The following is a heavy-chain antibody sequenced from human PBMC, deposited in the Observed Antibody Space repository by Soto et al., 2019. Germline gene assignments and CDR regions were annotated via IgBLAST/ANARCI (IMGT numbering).Heavy chain of an antibody. J-gene: IGHJ4*02. Sequence: SETLSLTCAVSGGSINSRYWWSWVRQSPGKGLEWIGEIYHSGSTNYNPSLKSRVTISVDKSKNQFSLKLSSVTAADTAVYYCARANYFESSGPFDYWGPGTLVTVSS. CDR3: ARANYFESSGPFDY. CDR1: GGSINSRYW. V-gene: IGHV4-4*02. CDR2: IYHSGST. D-gene: IGHD3-22*01.